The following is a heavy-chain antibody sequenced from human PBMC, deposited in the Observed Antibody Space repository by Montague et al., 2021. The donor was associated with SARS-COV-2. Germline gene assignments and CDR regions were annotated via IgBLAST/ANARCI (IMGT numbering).Heavy chain of an antibody. CDR3: VRASLIKARIAVAGTTVY. J-gene: IGHJ4*02. D-gene: IGHD6-19*01. CDR2: ISYDGSNK. CDR1: GFTFNNYA. Sequence: SLRLSCAASGFTFNNYAMHWVRRAPDKGLEWVAIISYDGSNKYYADSVKGRFAISRDNSKDTLYLQMNSLRAEDTAVYYCVRASLIKARIAVAGTTVYWGQGTLVTISS. V-gene: IGHV3-30*09.